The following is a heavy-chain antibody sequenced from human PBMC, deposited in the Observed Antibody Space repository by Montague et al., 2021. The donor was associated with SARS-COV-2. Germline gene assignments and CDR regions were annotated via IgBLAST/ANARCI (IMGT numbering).Heavy chain of an antibody. CDR2: VDYSGTT. J-gene: IGHJ4*02. V-gene: IGHV4-39*01. Sequence: SETLSLTCTVTGGPISGSSDYWDWIRQSPGKGLEWIASVDYSGTTYYNPSLKSRLTISVDTSKNQFSLKLNSVTAADTALYYCARREYSYGWGDWGQGTLVTVSS. CDR3: ARREYSYGWGD. CDR1: GGPISGSSDY. D-gene: IGHD5-18*01.